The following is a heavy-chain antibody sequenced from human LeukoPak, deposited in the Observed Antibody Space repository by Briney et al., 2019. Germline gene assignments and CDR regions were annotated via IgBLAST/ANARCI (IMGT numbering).Heavy chain of an antibody. D-gene: IGHD6-13*01. CDR1: GGSFSGYY. CDR3: AREAASACSFDY. J-gene: IGHJ4*02. CDR2: INHSGST. Sequence: SETLSLTCAVYGGSFSGYYWGWIRQPPGKGLEWIGEINHSGSTNYNPSLKSRVTISVDTSKDQFSLKLSSVTAAGTAVYYCAREAASACSFDYWGQGTLVTVSS. V-gene: IGHV4-34*01.